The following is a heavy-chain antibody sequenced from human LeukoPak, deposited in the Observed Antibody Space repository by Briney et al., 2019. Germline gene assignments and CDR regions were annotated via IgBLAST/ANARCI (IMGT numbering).Heavy chain of an antibody. V-gene: IGHV1-2*06. D-gene: IGHD3-22*01. Sequence: ASVKVSCKASGYTFTGYYIHWVRQAPGQGLEWMGRINPNSGGTNYAQKFQGRVTMTRDTSISTAYMELSRLRSDDTAVYYCARARYYDSSGYFDYWGQGTLVTVSS. CDR2: INPNSGGT. CDR1: GYTFTGYY. CDR3: ARARYYDSSGYFDY. J-gene: IGHJ4*02.